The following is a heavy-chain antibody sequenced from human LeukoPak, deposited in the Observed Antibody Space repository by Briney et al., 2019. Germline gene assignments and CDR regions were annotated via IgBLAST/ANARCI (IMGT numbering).Heavy chain of an antibody. J-gene: IGHJ5*02. Sequence: ASVKVSCKVSGYTLTELSMHWVRQAPGKGLEWMGGFDPEDGETIYAQKFQGRVTMTEGTSTDTAYMELSSLRSEDTAVYYCATDTYSGRYRWIDPWGQGTLVTVSS. D-gene: IGHD1-26*01. V-gene: IGHV1-24*01. CDR1: GYTLTELS. CDR2: FDPEDGET. CDR3: ATDTYSGRYRWIDP.